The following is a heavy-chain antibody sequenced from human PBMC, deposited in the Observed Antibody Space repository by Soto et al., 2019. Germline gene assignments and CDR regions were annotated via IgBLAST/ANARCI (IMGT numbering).Heavy chain of an antibody. D-gene: IGHD6-19*01. Sequence: QVQLVESGGGVVQPGRSLRLSCAASGFTFSIHGMHWVRQAPGKGLEWVAVIWYDGSDKYYADSVKGRFTISRDNSKNTLYLQMNSLRDEETAVYYVARYLNSSGWYGVDYLGQGTLVTVSS. J-gene: IGHJ4*02. CDR2: IWYDGSDK. V-gene: IGHV3-33*01. CDR1: GFTFSIHG. CDR3: ARYLNSSGWYGVDY.